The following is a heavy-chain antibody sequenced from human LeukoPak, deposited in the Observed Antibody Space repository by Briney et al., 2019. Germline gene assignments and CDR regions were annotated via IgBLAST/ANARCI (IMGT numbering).Heavy chain of an antibody. CDR1: GYTFTSYG. Sequence: ASVTVSFKASGYTFTSYGISWVRQAPGQGREWMGWISAYNGNTNYAQKLQGRVTMTTDTSTSTAYMELRSLRSDDTAVYYCARGGVLRYFDWLSLDYWGQGTLVTVSS. V-gene: IGHV1-18*01. D-gene: IGHD3-9*01. CDR2: ISAYNGNT. J-gene: IGHJ4*02. CDR3: ARGGVLRYFDWLSLDY.